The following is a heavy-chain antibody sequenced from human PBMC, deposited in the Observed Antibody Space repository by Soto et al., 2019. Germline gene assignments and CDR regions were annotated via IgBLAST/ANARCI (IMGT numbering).Heavy chain of an antibody. Sequence: GGSLRLSCAASGFTFSSYSMNWVRQAPGKGLEWVSYISSSSSTIYYADSVKGRFTISRDNAKNSLYLQMNSLRDEDTAVYYCARDPPLQYYYYYYGMDVWGQGTTVTVSS. CDR1: GFTFSSYS. D-gene: IGHD4-4*01. CDR3: ARDPPLQYYYYYYGMDV. V-gene: IGHV3-48*02. CDR2: ISSSSSTI. J-gene: IGHJ6*02.